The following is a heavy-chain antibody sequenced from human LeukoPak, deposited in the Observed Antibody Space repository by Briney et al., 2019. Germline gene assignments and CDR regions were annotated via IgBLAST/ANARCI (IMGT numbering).Heavy chain of an antibody. V-gene: IGHV3-53*05. D-gene: IGHD1-26*01. CDR2: MYSGGSGGST. J-gene: IGHJ4*02. Sequence: GGSLRLSCAASGLSVGRNFMSWVRQAPGKGLEWVSVMYSGGSGGSTYYADSVKGRFTISRDNSKNTLYLQMNSLRAEDTAVYYCARDSVGATNYFDYWGQGTLVTVSS. CDR1: GLSVGRNF. CDR3: ARDSVGATNYFDY.